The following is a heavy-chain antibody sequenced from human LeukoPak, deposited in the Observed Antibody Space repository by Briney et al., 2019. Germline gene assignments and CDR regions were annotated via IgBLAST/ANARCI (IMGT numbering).Heavy chain of an antibody. CDR3: ARDRNPKDNNRLDFYFDS. CDR1: GFTFDDYA. J-gene: IGHJ4*02. V-gene: IGHV3-9*01. CDR2: ISWHSGSI. D-gene: IGHD1/OR15-1a*01. Sequence: QPGRSLRLSCAASGFTFDDYAMHWVRHAPGKGLEWVAGISWHSGSIGYADSVKGRFTISRDNAKSSLFLQMSSLRAEDTAVYYCARDRNPKDNNRLDFYFDSWGPGILVTVSS.